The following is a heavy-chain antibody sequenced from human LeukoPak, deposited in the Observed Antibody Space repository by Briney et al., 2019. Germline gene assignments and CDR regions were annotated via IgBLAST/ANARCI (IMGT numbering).Heavy chain of an antibody. CDR2: ISYDGSNK. Sequence: GGSLRLSCAASGFTFGDYVMHWVRQAPGKGLEWVAVISYDGSNKYYADSVKGRFTISRDNSKNTLYLQMNSLRAEDTAVYYCANSDSSGYPLDYWGQGTLVTVSS. V-gene: IGHV3-30*18. D-gene: IGHD3-22*01. CDR3: ANSDSSGYPLDY. CDR1: GFTFGDYV. J-gene: IGHJ4*02.